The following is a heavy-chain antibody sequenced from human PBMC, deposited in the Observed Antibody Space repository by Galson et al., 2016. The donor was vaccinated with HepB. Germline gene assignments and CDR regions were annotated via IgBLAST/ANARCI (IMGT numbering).Heavy chain of an antibody. D-gene: IGHD3-10*01. V-gene: IGHV3-11*06. J-gene: IGHJ4*02. CDR3: GRFPYGPIDY. CDR1: GFRFSDYY. CDR2: IGYGDTDT. Sequence: SLRLSCAASGFRFSDYYMTWIRRPPGKGLEWISDIGYGDTDTRYADSVKGRFTISRDNANNSLYLQMNSLTVDDTAMYYCGRFPYGPIDYWGQGALVAVSS.